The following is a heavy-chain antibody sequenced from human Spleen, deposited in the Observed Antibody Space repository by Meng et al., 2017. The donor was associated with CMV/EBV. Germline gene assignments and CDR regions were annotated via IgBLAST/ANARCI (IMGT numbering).Heavy chain of an antibody. J-gene: IGHJ4*02. D-gene: IGHD2-2*01. Sequence: ETLSLTCAVYGGSFSGYYWSWVRQAPGKGLEWVANIKQDGSEKYYVDSVKGRFTISRDNAKNSLYLQMNSLRAEDTAVYYCARSRSTRGYYFDFWGQGTLVTVSS. V-gene: IGHV3-7*01. CDR2: IKQDGSEK. CDR3: ARSRSTRGYYFDF. CDR1: GGSFSGYY.